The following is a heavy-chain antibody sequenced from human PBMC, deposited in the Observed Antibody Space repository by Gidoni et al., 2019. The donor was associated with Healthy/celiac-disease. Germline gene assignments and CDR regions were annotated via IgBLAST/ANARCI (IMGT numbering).Heavy chain of an antibody. CDR2: IYTSGST. CDR3: ARADFWSGFDY. D-gene: IGHD3-3*01. Sequence: QVQLQESGPGLVKPSQTLSLTCTVSGGSISSGSYYWSWIRQPAGKGLEWIGRIYTSGSTNYNPSLKSRVTISVDTSKNQFSLKLSSVTAADTAVYYCARADFWSGFDYWGQGTLVTVSS. J-gene: IGHJ4*02. CDR1: GGSISSGSYY. V-gene: IGHV4-61*02.